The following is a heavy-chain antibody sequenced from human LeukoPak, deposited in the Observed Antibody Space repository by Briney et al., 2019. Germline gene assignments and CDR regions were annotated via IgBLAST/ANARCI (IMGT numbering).Heavy chain of an antibody. V-gene: IGHV4-59*08. J-gene: IGHJ5*02. CDR1: GDSISSYF. D-gene: IGHD2/OR15-2a*01. CDR3: ARLSLVSFDP. Sequence: PSETLSLTCTVSGDSISSYFWSWIRQPPGKGLEWIGYIFHTGNTNYNPSLKSRVTISVDTSKNQISLKLSSVTAADTAVYYCARLSLVSFDPWGQGTLVTVSS. CDR2: IFHTGNT.